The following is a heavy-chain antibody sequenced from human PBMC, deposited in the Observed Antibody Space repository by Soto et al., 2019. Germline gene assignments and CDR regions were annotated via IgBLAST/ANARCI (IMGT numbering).Heavy chain of an antibody. CDR3: ARDWTARLYYYDSSGSPTTNDY. CDR1: GFTFSSYS. V-gene: IGHV3-48*02. Sequence: AGGSLRLSCAASGFTFSSYSMNWVRQAPGKGLEWVSYISSSSSTIYYADSVKGRFTISRDNAKNSLYLQMNSLRDEDTAVYYCARDWTARLYYYDSSGSPTTNDYWGQGTLVTVSS. D-gene: IGHD3-22*01. CDR2: ISSSSSTI. J-gene: IGHJ4*02.